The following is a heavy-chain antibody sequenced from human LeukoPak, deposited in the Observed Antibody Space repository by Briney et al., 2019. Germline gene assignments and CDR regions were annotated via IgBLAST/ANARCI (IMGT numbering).Heavy chain of an antibody. V-gene: IGHV6-1*01. CDR3: ATSTPSDWYPFDY. CDR2: TYYRSKWYY. Sequence: SQTLSLTCAISGDSVSSNTAAWNRIRQSPSRGLEWLGRTYYRSKWYYDYAVSLKSRITIYPDTSKNQFSLQLNSVTPEDTAVYYCATSTPSDWYPFDYWGQGTLVTVSS. J-gene: IGHJ4*02. D-gene: IGHD6-19*01. CDR1: GDSVSSNTAA.